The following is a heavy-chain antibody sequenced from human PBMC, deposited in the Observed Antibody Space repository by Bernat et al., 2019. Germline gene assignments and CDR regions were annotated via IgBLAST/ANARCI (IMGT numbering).Heavy chain of an antibody. J-gene: IGHJ6*03. D-gene: IGHD3-10*01. Sequence: QVQPVQSGAEVRKPGSSVKVSCKASGGPFSNYAISWVRQAPGQGLEWMGGIIPIVGTPNYAQKFQGRVTITADESTSTAYMELSSLRSEDTAVYFCARSAGGVIIRRPLEFYQYYMDVWGKGTTVTVSS. CDR2: IIPIVGTP. CDR1: GGPFSNYA. CDR3: ARSAGGVIIRRPLEFYQYYMDV. V-gene: IGHV1-69*01.